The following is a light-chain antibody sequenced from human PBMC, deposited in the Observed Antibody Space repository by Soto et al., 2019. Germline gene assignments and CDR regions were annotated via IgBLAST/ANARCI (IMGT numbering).Light chain of an antibody. CDR3: QHYNSLPIT. CDR1: QDIRFY. J-gene: IGKJ5*01. Sequence: DIQMTQSPSSLSASLGDRVTITCQASQDIRFYLNWYQHKTGQAPKLLIYDASQLETGVPSKFSGSGSGTDFTFTINILQAEDIGTYYCQHYNSLPITFGQGTRLEIK. CDR2: DAS. V-gene: IGKV1-33*01.